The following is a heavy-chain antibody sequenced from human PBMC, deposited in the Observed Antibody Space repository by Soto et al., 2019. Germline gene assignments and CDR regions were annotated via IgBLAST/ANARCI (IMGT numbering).Heavy chain of an antibody. V-gene: IGHV1-69*01. CDR1: GGTFSSYA. Sequence: QVQLVQSGAEVKKPGSSVKVSCKASGGTFSSYAISWVRQAPGQGLEWMGGIIPIFGTANYAQKFQGRVTITADESTSTAYMELSRLRSEDTAVYYCARDGGYCSGGSCYSELYYYYYGMDVWGQGTTVTVSS. D-gene: IGHD2-15*01. J-gene: IGHJ6*02. CDR2: IIPIFGTA. CDR3: ARDGGYCSGGSCYSELYYYYYGMDV.